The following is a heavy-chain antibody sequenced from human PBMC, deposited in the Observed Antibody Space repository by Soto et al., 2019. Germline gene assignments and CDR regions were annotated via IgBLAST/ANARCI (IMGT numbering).Heavy chain of an antibody. V-gene: IGHV5-51*01. CDR2: IYPGDSDT. CDR3: ATNSAHSYGYLNCEMVV. CDR1: GYSFNNNW. D-gene: IGHD5-18*01. J-gene: IGHJ6*02. Sequence: EVQLVQSGAEVKKPGESLKISCKGSGYSFNNNWIGWVRQTSGKGLEWMGIIYPGDSDTRYGPSFQGQVTISVDKSISAAYLQWSSLKASDTAVYYCATNSAHSYGYLNCEMVVWGHGTTVTVSS.